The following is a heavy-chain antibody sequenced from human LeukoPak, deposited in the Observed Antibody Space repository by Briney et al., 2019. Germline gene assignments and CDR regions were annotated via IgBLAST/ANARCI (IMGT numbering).Heavy chain of an antibody. J-gene: IGHJ5*02. CDR2: INHSGST. Sequence: SETLSLTCAVYAESFSDYYWSWIRQPPGKGLEWIGEINHSGSTYYNPSLKSRVTISVDTSKNQFSLKLSSVTAADTAVYYCARWLDSSGWYWFDPWGQGTLVTVSS. D-gene: IGHD6-19*01. CDR1: AESFSDYY. V-gene: IGHV4-34*01. CDR3: ARWLDSSGWYWFDP.